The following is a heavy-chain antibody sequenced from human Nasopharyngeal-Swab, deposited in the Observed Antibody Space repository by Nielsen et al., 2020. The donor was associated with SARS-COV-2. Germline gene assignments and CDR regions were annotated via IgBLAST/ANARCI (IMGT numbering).Heavy chain of an antibody. D-gene: IGHD5-18*01. J-gene: IGHJ4*02. V-gene: IGHV4-39*01. CDR3: ARLGGGTAMGL. Sequence: SETLSLICTVSGGSISSSSYYWGWIRQPPGKGLEWIGSIYYSGSTYYNPSLKSRVTIFVDTSKNQFSLKLTSVTAADTAVYYSARLGGGTAMGLWGPGTLVTVAS. CDR1: GGSISSSSYY. CDR2: IYYSGST.